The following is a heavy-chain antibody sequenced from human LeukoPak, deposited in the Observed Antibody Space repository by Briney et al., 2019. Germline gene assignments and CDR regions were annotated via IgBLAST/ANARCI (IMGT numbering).Heavy chain of an antibody. J-gene: IGHJ6*03. CDR2: ISYDGSNK. D-gene: IGHD2-15*01. CDR1: GFRFSSYW. V-gene: IGHV3-30*18. CDR3: AKDVGFSMDV. Sequence: GGSLRLSCAASGFRFSSYWMSWVRQAPGKGLEWVAVISYDGSNKYYADSVKGRFTISRDNSKNTLYLQMNSLRAEDTAVYCCAKDVGFSMDVWGKGTTVTVSS.